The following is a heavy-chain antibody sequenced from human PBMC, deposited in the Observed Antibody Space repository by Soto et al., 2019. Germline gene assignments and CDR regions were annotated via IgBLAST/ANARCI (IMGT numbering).Heavy chain of an antibody. CDR2: INPNSGGT. CDR3: VPGFGELFPAFDY. D-gene: IGHD3-10*01. J-gene: IGHJ4*02. V-gene: IGHV1-2*04. Sequence: QVQLVQSGAEVKKPGASVKVSCKASGYTFTGYYMHWVRQAPGQGLEWMGWINPNSGGTNYAQKLQGWVTMTRDTSISTAYMELSRLRSDDTAVYYCVPGFGELFPAFDYGGQGTLVTVSS. CDR1: GYTFTGYY.